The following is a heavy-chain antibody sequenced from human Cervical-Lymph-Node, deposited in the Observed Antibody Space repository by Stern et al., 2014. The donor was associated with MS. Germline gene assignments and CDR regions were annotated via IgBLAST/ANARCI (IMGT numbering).Heavy chain of an antibody. V-gene: IGHV5-51*01. Sequence: EVQLVESGAEVKKPGASLKISCKGSGYSLTAYWIDWVRQMPGKGLEWMWIIYPGDSDARYSPSFQGQVPISADKSISTAYLQWSSLKASDTAMYYCARDYGDYAFDYWGQGTLVTVSS. CDR1: GYSLTAYW. CDR3: ARDYGDYAFDY. J-gene: IGHJ4*02. D-gene: IGHD4-17*01. CDR2: IYPGDSDA.